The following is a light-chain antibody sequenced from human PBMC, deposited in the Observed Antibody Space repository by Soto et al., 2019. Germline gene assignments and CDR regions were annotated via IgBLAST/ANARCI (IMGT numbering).Light chain of an antibody. V-gene: IGKV1-17*01. CDR2: SAS. Sequence: DIQMTQFPYSLYASVGDRVTISCRASEAIRNDLAWYQQEPGKAPKRVIYSASILQSGAPSRFSGSSSGTKITLTISGLQPEDRATYYCLQHNTYPFTFGPGT. CDR1: EAIRND. J-gene: IGKJ3*01. CDR3: LQHNTYPFT.